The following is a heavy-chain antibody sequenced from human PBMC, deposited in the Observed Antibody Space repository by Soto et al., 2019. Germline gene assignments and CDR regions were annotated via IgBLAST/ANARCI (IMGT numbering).Heavy chain of an antibody. CDR1: GFTFSSYA. Sequence: EVQLLESGGGLVQPGGSLRLSCAASGFTFSSYAMSWVRQAPGKGLEWVSAISGSGGSTYYADSVKGRFTISRDNSKNTLYLQMNSLRAEDTAVYYCAKDLPGPGRNCTNGVCYTNYWGQGTLVTVSS. V-gene: IGHV3-23*01. D-gene: IGHD2-8*01. CDR2: ISGSGGST. J-gene: IGHJ4*02. CDR3: AKDLPGPGRNCTNGVCYTNY.